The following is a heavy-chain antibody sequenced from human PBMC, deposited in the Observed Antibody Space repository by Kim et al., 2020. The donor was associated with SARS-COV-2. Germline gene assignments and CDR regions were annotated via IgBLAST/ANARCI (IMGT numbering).Heavy chain of an antibody. Sequence: SETLSLTCAVYGGSFSGYYWSWIRQPPGKGLEWIGEINHSGSTNYNPSLKSRVTISVDTSKNQFSLELSSVTAADTAVYYCARGYWFEPWGQGTLVTVSS. J-gene: IGHJ5*02. CDR3: ARGYWFEP. CDR2: INHSGST. V-gene: IGHV4-34*01. CDR1: GGSFSGYY.